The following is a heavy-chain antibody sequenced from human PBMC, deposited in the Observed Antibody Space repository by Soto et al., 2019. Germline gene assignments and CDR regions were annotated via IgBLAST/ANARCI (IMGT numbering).Heavy chain of an antibody. Sequence: PGGSLRLSCTASGFTFGDYAMSWFRQAPGKGLEWVGFIRSKAYGGTTEYAASVKGRFTISRDDSKSIAYLQMNSLKTEDTAVYYCTRKGTATPWWYYYYGMDVWGQGTTVTVSS. CDR1: GFTFGDYA. CDR3: TRKGTATPWWYYYYGMDV. CDR2: IRSKAYGGTT. V-gene: IGHV3-49*03. D-gene: IGHD2-15*01. J-gene: IGHJ6*02.